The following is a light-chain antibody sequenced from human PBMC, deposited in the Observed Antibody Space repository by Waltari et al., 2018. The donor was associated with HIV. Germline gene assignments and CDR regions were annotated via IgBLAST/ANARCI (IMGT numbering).Light chain of an antibody. CDR3: VLYMGSGSWM. CDR2: STS. Sequence: QTVVTQEPSFSVSPGGTVTLTCGLTSAPVSFLHYPRWYQQTPGRPPRTLIYSTSTRSSGVPGRFSGSILGDKAALTITGAQADDESDYYCVLYMGSGSWMFGGGTKLTVL. CDR1: SAPVSFLHY. V-gene: IGLV8-61*01. J-gene: IGLJ3*02.